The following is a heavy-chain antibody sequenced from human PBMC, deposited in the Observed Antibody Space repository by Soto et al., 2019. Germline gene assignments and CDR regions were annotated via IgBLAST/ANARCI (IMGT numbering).Heavy chain of an antibody. D-gene: IGHD3-16*01. V-gene: IGHV3-23*01. CDR3: AKDRGDPGLGYFDY. J-gene: IGHJ4*02. Sequence: PGGSLRLSCAASGFTFSSNAMSWVRQAPGKGLEWVSAISGSGGSTYYADSVKGRFTISRDNSKNTLYLQMNSLRAEDTAVYYCAKDRGDPGLGYFDYWGQGTLVTVSS. CDR2: ISGSGGST. CDR1: GFTFSSNA.